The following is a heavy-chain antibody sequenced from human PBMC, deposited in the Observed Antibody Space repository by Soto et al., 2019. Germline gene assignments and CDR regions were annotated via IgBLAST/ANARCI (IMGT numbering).Heavy chain of an antibody. Sequence: GSLRLSCAASGFTFSSYWMHWVRQAPGKGLVWVSRINSDGSSTSYADSVKGRFTISRDNAKNTLYLQMNSLRAADTAVYYCARNLVFVGWFDPWGQGTLVTVSS. CDR1: GFTFSSYW. V-gene: IGHV3-74*01. CDR2: INSDGSST. J-gene: IGHJ5*02. CDR3: ARNLVFVGWFDP. D-gene: IGHD3-10*02.